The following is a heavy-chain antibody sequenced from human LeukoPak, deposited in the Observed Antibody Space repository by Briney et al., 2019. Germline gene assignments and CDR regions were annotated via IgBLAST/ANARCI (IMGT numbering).Heavy chain of an antibody. CDR1: GFTFSSYS. CDR2: ISSSSSTI. J-gene: IGHJ4*02. V-gene: IGHV3-48*04. D-gene: IGHD6-19*01. CDR3: ARVSSGEQWLAFDY. Sequence: GGSLRLSCAASGFTFSSYSMNWVRQAPGKGLEWVSYISSSSSTIYYADSVKGRFTISRDNAKNSLYLQMNSLRAKDTAVYYCARVSSGEQWLAFDYWGQGALVTVFS.